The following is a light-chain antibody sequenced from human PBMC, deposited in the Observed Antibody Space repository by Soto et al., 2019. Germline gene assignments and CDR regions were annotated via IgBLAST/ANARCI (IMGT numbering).Light chain of an antibody. CDR1: QSVSSN. J-gene: IGKJ5*01. CDR3: QHYDSLPIT. CDR2: GAS. V-gene: IGKV3-20*01. Sequence: EVGMTQSPATLSVSPGERATLSCRASQSVSSNLAWYQQKPGQAPRLLIYGASTRAAGIPDRFSGSGSGTDFTLTISRLEPEDFAVFYCQHYDSLPITFGQGTLLEV.